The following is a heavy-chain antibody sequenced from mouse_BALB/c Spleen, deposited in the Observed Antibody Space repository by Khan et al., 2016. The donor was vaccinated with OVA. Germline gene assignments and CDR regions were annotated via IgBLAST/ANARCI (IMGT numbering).Heavy chain of an antibody. CDR3: TRLAV. CDR1: GYTFTSHY. CDR2: INPSNGGS. Sequence: QVQLQQSGAELVKPGASVKLSCKASGYTFTSHYMYWVKQSPGQGLEWIGEINPSNGGSNFNEKLKSKATLTVDKSSSTTYMQLSSLTSEDSAVYFWTRLAVWGQGTLVTVSA. D-gene: IGHD1-1*01. J-gene: IGHJ3*01. V-gene: IGHV1S81*02.